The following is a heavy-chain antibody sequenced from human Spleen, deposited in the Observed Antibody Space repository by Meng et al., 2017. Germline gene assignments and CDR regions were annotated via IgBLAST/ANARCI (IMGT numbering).Heavy chain of an antibody. CDR3: ALDLQYGDFEGF. D-gene: IGHD2-21*02. J-gene: IGHJ2*01. CDR2: INNDGANE. Sequence: GESLKISCVASGFSFSNYALAWVRQTPGKGPEWVSTINNDGANEHYADSVQGRFTISRDNSRSTLYLHMNTLRVEDTALYFCALDLQYGDFEGFWGRGTLVTVSS. V-gene: IGHV3-23*01. CDR1: GFSFSNYA.